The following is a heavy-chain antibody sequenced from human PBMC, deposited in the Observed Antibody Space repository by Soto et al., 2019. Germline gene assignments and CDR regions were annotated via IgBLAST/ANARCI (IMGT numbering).Heavy chain of an antibody. CDR2: IYYSGST. V-gene: IGHV4-30-4*01. J-gene: IGHJ5*02. Sequence: SETLSLTCTVSGGSISGGDYYWSWIRQPPGRGLEWIGYIYYSGSTYYNPSLKSRVTISVDTSKNQFSLKLSSVTAADTAVYYCARSTVTTKPDWFDPWGQGTLVTVSS. D-gene: IGHD4-17*01. CDR3: ARSTVTTKPDWFDP. CDR1: GGSISGGDYY.